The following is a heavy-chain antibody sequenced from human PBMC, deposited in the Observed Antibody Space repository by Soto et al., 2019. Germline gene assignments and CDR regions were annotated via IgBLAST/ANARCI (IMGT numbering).Heavy chain of an antibody. D-gene: IGHD1-1*01. CDR2: IYWDADK. CDR1: GFSLTTHQMG. J-gene: IGHJ4*02. CDR3: AHRLGGFTWNDGYLDY. Sequence: QITLKESGPTLVAPTETLTLTCSFSGFSLTTHQMGAGWIRHPPGRALERLAVIYWDADKRYNPSLRSTLTIAKDTPKRQMVLRMTYMEPADTATYYCAHRLGGFTWNDGYLDYWGQRTLFTVSS. V-gene: IGHV2-5*02.